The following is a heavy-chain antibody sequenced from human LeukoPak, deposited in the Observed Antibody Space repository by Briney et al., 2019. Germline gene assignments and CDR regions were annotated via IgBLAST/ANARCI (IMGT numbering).Heavy chain of an antibody. V-gene: IGHV3-30*18. CDR1: GFTFSSYG. CDR2: ISYDGSNK. CDR3: AKGSPYDSSGKTHDAFDI. Sequence: PGGSLRLSCAASGFTFSSYGMHWVRQAPGKGLEWVAVISYDGSNKYYADSVKGRFTISRDNSKNTLYLQMNSLRAEDTAVYYCAKGSPYDSSGKTHDAFDIWGQGTMVTVSS. D-gene: IGHD3-22*01. J-gene: IGHJ3*02.